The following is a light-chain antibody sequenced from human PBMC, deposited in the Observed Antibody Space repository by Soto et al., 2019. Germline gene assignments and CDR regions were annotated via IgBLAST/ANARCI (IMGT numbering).Light chain of an antibody. Sequence: QSVLTQPASVSGSPGQSITISCTGTSSDVGGYNYVSWYQQHPGKAPKLMIYDVSNRPSGVSNRFSGSKSGNTASLTISGLQAEDEAVYKCRSYTSSITRYVFVTGTKLTVL. CDR2: DVS. J-gene: IGLJ1*01. CDR1: SSDVGGYNY. CDR3: RSYTSSITRYV. V-gene: IGLV2-14*01.